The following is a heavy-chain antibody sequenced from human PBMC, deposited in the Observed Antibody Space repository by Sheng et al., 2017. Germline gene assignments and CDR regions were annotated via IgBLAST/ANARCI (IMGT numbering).Heavy chain of an antibody. V-gene: IGHV1-69*01. J-gene: IGHJ6*02. Sequence: QVQLVQSGAEVKKPGSSVKVSCKASGGTFSSYAISWVRQAPGQGLEWMGGIIPIFGTANYAQKFQGRVTITADESTSTAYMELSSLRSEDTAVYYYARVDYSNYEDYYYGMDVWGQGTTVTVSS. CDR3: ARVDYSNYEDYYYGMDV. D-gene: IGHD4-4*01. CDR2: IIPIFGTA. CDR1: GGTFSSYA.